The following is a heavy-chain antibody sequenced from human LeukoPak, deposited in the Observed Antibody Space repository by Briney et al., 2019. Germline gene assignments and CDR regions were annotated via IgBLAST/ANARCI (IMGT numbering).Heavy chain of an antibody. Sequence: SETLSLICTVSHGSINNYYWSWMRRGPGKGLEWIGNIFHSGSPRYNPSLKSRVTISVDTSKKQFSLNLRSVTAADTAVYFCARDMRPNQLLFNWFDPWGQGTLVIVSS. J-gene: IGHJ5*02. D-gene: IGHD2-2*01. CDR1: HGSINNYY. V-gene: IGHV4-59*01. CDR2: IFHSGSP. CDR3: ARDMRPNQLLFNWFDP.